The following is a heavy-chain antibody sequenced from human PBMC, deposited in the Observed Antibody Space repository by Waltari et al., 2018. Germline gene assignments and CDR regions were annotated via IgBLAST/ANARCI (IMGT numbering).Heavy chain of an antibody. CDR1: GFTFSSYG. V-gene: IGHV3-33*06. J-gene: IGHJ3*02. CDR3: AKGLYSSSWSGDAFDI. CDR2: IWYDGSNK. Sequence: QVQLVESGGGVVQPGRSLRLSCAASGFTFSSYGMHWVRQAPGKGLEWVAVIWYDGSNKYYADSVKGRFTISRDNSKNTLYLQMNSLRAEDTAVYYCAKGLYSSSWSGDAFDIWGQGTMVTVSS. D-gene: IGHD6-13*01.